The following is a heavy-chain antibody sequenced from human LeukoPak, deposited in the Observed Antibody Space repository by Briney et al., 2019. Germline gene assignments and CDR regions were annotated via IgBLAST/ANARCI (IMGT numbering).Heavy chain of an antibody. Sequence: SETLSLTCTVSGGSISSYYWSWIRQPPGKGLEWIGYNYYSGSTNYNPSLKSRVTISVDTSKNQFSLKLSSVTAADTAVYYCATRRTLRSAGWFDPWGQGTLVTVSS. CDR2: NYYSGST. D-gene: IGHD4-17*01. CDR1: GGSISSYY. V-gene: IGHV4-59*08. CDR3: ATRRTLRSAGWFDP. J-gene: IGHJ5*02.